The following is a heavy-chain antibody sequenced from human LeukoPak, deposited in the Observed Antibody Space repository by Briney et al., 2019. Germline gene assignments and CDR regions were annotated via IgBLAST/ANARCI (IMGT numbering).Heavy chain of an antibody. J-gene: IGHJ5*01. Sequence: GGSLRLSCAASGFSFSSYGMHWVRQAPGKGLEYVSAISSNGGSTYYANSVRGGFTISRDNSKNTVYLQMGSLRAEDMAVYYCSNWYGYWGQGTLVTVSS. V-gene: IGHV3-64*01. CDR3: SNWYGY. CDR1: GFSFSSYG. CDR2: ISSNGGST.